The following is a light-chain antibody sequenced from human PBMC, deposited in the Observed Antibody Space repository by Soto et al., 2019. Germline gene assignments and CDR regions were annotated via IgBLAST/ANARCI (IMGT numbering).Light chain of an antibody. J-gene: IGLJ2*01. Sequence: QSVLTQSPSASASLGASVKLTCTLSNGHSSYAIAWHQQQPEQGPRYLMKVNSDGSHSKGDGIPDRFSGSSSGAERYLTISSLQTEDEADYYCQTWGTGIRVVFGGGTKLTVL. CDR2: VNSDGSH. CDR1: NGHSSYA. CDR3: QTWGTGIRVV. V-gene: IGLV4-69*01.